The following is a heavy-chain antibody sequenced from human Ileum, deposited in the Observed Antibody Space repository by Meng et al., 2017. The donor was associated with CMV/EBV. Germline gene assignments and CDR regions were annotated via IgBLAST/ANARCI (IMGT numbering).Heavy chain of an antibody. CDR1: YTFTGYY. D-gene: IGHD6-19*01. Sequence: YTFTGYYLHWVRQAPGQGFEWMGRISPKTGDTLFAQKFQGRVTLTTDTSVNTAYMELTSLRSDDSAVYYYARVTTAYSSHWYKYFDYWGQGTLVTVSS. J-gene: IGHJ4*02. V-gene: IGHV1-2*06. CDR2: ISPKTGDT. CDR3: ARVTTAYSSHWYKYFDY.